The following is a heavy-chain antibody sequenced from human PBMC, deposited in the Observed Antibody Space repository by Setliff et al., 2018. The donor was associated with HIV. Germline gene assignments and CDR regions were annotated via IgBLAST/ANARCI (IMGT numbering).Heavy chain of an antibody. CDR3: ARDDCTSTSCCFGLGGGFFDA. CDR2: IYASGST. J-gene: IGHJ4*02. Sequence: PSETLSLTCTVSGGSISNYYWSWIRQPPGKGLEWIGYIYASGSTNYSPSLKSRVTISVDTSKNQFSLKLKSVTAADTAVYYCARDDCTSTSCCFGLGGGFFDAWGRGALVTVSS. CDR1: GGSISNYY. V-gene: IGHV4-4*08. D-gene: IGHD2-2*01.